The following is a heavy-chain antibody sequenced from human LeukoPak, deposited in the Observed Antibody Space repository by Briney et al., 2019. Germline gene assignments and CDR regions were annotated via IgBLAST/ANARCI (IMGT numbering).Heavy chain of an antibody. J-gene: IGHJ5*02. CDR3: ARWARYCSSGSCYSWFDP. CDR2: MKLDGSEE. V-gene: IGHV3-7*01. Sequence: GGSLRLSCAASGFTFRSYWMSWVRQAPGKGLEWVANMKLDGSEEYYVDSVKGRFTISSDNAKNSLYLQMNSLRDDDTAVYYCARWARYCSSGSCYSWFDPWGQGTLVTVSS. CDR1: GFTFRSYW. D-gene: IGHD2-15*01.